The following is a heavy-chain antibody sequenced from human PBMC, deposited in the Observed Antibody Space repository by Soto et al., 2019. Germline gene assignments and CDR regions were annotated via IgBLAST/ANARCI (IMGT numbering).Heavy chain of an antibody. Sequence: QVQLVQSGAEVKKPGSSVKVSCKASGGTFSTYTITWVRQAPGQGLEWMGRIIPIIGIINYAQKFQGRVTITAEQLTGTAYMELTRLRSDDTAVYYCAGDPDSHYNDSHASSYPWGQGTLVTVSS. D-gene: IGHD3-22*01. CDR2: IIPIIGII. J-gene: IGHJ5*02. CDR3: AGDPDSHYNDSHASSYP. CDR1: GGTFSTYT. V-gene: IGHV1-69*08.